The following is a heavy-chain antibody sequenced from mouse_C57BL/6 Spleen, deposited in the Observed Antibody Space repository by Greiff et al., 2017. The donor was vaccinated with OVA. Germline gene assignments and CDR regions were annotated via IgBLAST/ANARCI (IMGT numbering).Heavy chain of an antibody. D-gene: IGHD1-1*01. J-gene: IGHJ4*01. Sequence: EVKLVESGGDLVKPGGSLKLSCAASGFTFSSYGMSWVRQTPDKRLEWVATISSGGSYTYYPDSVEGRFTISRDNAKNTLYLQMSSLKSEDTAMYYCARHSHYYGSSPYYAMDYWGQGTSVTVSS. CDR1: GFTFSSYG. V-gene: IGHV5-6*01. CDR3: ARHSHYYGSSPYYAMDY. CDR2: ISSGGSYT.